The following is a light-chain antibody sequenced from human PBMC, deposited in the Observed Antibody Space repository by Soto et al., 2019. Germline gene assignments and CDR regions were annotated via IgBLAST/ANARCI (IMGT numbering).Light chain of an antibody. V-gene: IGLV2-23*01. CDR1: SSDVGSYNL. J-gene: IGLJ2*01. Sequence: QSVLTQPASVSGSPGQSITISCTGNSSDVGSYNLVSWYQQHPGKAPKLMIYEGSKRPSGVSNRFSGSKSGNTASLTISGLQAEDEADYYCCSYAGSSTSKVVFGGGTQLTVL. CDR3: CSYAGSSTSKVV. CDR2: EGS.